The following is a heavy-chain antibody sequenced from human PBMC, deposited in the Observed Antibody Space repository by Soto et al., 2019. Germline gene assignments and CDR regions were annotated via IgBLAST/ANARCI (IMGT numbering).Heavy chain of an antibody. V-gene: IGHV3-7*01. J-gene: IGHJ6*02. CDR3: ARDGDGSSYNYYYYGMDV. Sequence: EVQLVESGGGLVQPGGSLRLSCAASGFTFSSYWMSWVRQAPGKGLDWVATIKQDGSENYYVDSVKGRFTISRDNAKNLLYLQMNSLRAEATAVYYCARDGDGSSYNYYYYGMDVWGQGTTVTVSS. D-gene: IGHD6-13*01. CDR2: IKQDGSEN. CDR1: GFTFSSYW.